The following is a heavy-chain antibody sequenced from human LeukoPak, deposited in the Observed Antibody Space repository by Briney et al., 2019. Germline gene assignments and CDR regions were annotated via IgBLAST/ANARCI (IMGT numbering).Heavy chain of an antibody. CDR3: AKSLTVTTRIHSIDP. Sequence: GGSRRLSCAASGVTVSINYMSWVRQAPGKGLEWVSAISGSGGSTYYADSVKGRFTISRDNSKNTLYLQMNSLRAEDTAVYYCAKSLTVTTRIHSIDPRGQGTLVTVSS. V-gene: IGHV3-23*01. CDR2: ISGSGGST. CDR1: GVTVSINY. J-gene: IGHJ4*02. D-gene: IGHD4-17*01.